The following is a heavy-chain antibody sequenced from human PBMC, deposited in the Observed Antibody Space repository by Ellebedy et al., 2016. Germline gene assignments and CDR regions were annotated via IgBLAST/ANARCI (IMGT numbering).Heavy chain of an antibody. CDR1: GFTLSNYW. CDR2: INKDGSET. Sequence: GGSLRLSCAASGFTLSNYWMSWVRQAPGKGLEWVANINKDGSETYYVDSVKGRFTISRDNAKNSLYLQMNSLRAEDTAVYYCARSGSYKGYFQDWGQGTLVTVSS. V-gene: IGHV3-7*03. J-gene: IGHJ1*01. CDR3: ARSGSYKGYFQD. D-gene: IGHD1-26*01.